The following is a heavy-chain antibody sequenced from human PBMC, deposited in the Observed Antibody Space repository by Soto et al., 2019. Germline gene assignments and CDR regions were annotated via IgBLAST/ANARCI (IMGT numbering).Heavy chain of an antibody. J-gene: IGHJ6*02. V-gene: IGHV1-18*01. CDR2: ISAYNGNT. Sequence: ASVKVSCKASGYTFTSYGISWVRQAPGQGLEWMGWISAYNGNTNCAQKLQGRVTMTTDTSTSTAYMELRSLRSDDTAVYYCASLGYCSGGSCYTASVYYYYGMEVWRQGTTVTVSS. CDR1: GYTFTSYG. CDR3: ASLGYCSGGSCYTASVYYYYGMEV. D-gene: IGHD2-15*01.